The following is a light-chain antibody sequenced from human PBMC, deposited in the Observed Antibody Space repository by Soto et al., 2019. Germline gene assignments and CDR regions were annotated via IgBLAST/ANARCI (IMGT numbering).Light chain of an antibody. V-gene: IGLV2-14*01. CDR1: SSDVGSYKS. CDR2: EVS. CDR3: SSYTSRSTWV. Sequence: QSVLTQPASVSGSPGQSITISCTGTSSDVGSYKSVSWYQQHPGKAPKLMIYEVSNRPSGVSNRFSGSKSGNTASLTISGLQAEDEADYYCSSYTSRSTWVFGGGTKVTVL. J-gene: IGLJ3*02.